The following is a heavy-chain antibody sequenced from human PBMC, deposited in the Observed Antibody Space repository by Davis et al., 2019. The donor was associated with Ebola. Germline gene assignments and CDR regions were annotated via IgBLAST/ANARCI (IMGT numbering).Heavy chain of an antibody. CDR2: IKTDGSST. J-gene: IGHJ4*02. CDR3: ARGGIYSTHY. V-gene: IGHV3-74*01. CDR1: GFSFSSYW. Sequence: GESLKISCAASGFSFSSYWMHWVRQAPGKGLVWVSRIKTDGSSTGYGDSVQGRFTISRDNAKNSLYLQMNSLRAEDTAVYYCARGGIYSTHYWGQGTLVTVSS. D-gene: IGHD4-11*01.